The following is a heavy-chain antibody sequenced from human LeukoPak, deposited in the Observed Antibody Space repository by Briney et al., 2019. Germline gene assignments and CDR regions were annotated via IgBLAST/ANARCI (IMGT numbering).Heavy chain of an antibody. CDR2: IYYSGST. Sequence: SETLSLTCTVSGGSISSYYWSWIRQPPGKGLEWIGYIYYSGSTNYNPSLKSRVTISVDTSKNQFSLKLSSVTAADTAVYYCARVFYPSSFDYWGQGALVTVSS. CDR1: GGSISSYY. V-gene: IGHV4-59*01. D-gene: IGHD2/OR15-2a*01. CDR3: ARVFYPSSFDY. J-gene: IGHJ4*02.